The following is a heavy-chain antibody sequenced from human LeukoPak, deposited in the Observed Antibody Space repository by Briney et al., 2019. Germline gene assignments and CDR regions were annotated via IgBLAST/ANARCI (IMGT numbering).Heavy chain of an antibody. CDR3: ARVNYYGSGSYSGRNWFDP. D-gene: IGHD3-10*01. CDR1: GGSISSYY. J-gene: IGHJ5*02. V-gene: IGHV4-59*01. Sequence: SETLSLTCTVSGGSISSYYWSWIRQPPGKGLEWIGYIYYSGSTNYNPSLKSRVTISVDTSKNQFSLKLSSVTAADTAVYYCARVNYYGSGSYSGRNWFDPWGQGTLVTVSS. CDR2: IYYSGST.